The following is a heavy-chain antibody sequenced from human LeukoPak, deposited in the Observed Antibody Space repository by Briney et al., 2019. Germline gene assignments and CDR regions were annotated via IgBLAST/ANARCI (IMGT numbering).Heavy chain of an antibody. CDR2: IFHSGST. CDR3: ARGGFYYYGLDV. CDR1: GGSVSSSNW. J-gene: IGHJ6*02. D-gene: IGHD6-25*01. V-gene: IGHV4-4*02. Sequence: PSETLSLTCAVSGGSVSSSNWWSWVRPPPGKGLEWIGEIFHSGSTNYNPSLKSRVTMSVDKSKNQLSLKVSSVTAADTALYYCARGGFYYYGLDVWGQGTTVAVSS.